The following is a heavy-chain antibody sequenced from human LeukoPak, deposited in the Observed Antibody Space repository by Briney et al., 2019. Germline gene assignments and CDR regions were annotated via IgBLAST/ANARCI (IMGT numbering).Heavy chain of an antibody. CDR1: GGSISSGGYS. CDR3: ARAAPQPDILTGYYREGRYYYFDY. CDR2: IYHSGST. V-gene: IGHV4-30-2*01. J-gene: IGHJ4*02. D-gene: IGHD3-9*01. Sequence: PSETLSLTCAVSGGSISSGGYSWSWIRQPPGKGLEWIGYIYHSGSTYYNPSLKSRVTISVDRSKNQFSLKLSSVTAADTAVYYCARAAPQPDILTGYYREGRYYYFDYWGQGTLVTVSS.